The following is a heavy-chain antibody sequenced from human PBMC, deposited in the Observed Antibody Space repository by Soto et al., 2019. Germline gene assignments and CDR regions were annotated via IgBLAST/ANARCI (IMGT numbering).Heavy chain of an antibody. J-gene: IGHJ5*02. CDR2: IIPIFGTA. Sequence: ASVKVSCKASGATFSSYAISWVRQAPGQGLEWMGGIIPIFGTANYAQKLQGRVTMTTDTSTSTAYMELRSLRSDDTAVYYFARVQAPVVVTAIQNRGFDPWGQGTLVTVSS. D-gene: IGHD2-21*02. CDR1: GATFSSYA. V-gene: IGHV1-69*05. CDR3: ARVQAPVVVTAIQNRGFDP.